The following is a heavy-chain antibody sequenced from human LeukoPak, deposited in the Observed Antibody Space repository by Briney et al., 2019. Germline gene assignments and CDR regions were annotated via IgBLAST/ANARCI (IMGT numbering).Heavy chain of an antibody. CDR3: ARGKLTTRWAFDI. CDR2: IGTARDT. D-gene: IGHD1-14*01. J-gene: IGHJ3*02. CDR1: GFTLGSYE. Sequence: GGSLRLSWPASGFTLGSYEMHWVRQAKGKGLEWVSAIGTARDTYNPGSVKSRFTISRENAKNSLYLQMNSLRAGDTAVYYCARGKLTTRWAFDIWGQGTMVTVSS. V-gene: IGHV3-13*04.